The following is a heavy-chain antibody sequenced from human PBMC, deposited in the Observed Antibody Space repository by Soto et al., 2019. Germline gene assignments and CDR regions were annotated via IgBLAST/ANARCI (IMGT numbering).Heavy chain of an antibody. CDR1: GGSISRYY. J-gene: IGHJ5*02. V-gene: IGHV4-59*01. CDR2: AYYSGDT. CDR3: ARDRSTYGGGGTGEVKENWFDP. Sequence: SETLSLTCSVSGGSISRYYWSWIRQPPGKGLEWIGYAYYSGDTGYNPSLKSRVTMAVDTSKSQVSLKLSSVTAADTAVYYCARDRSTYGGGGTGEVKENWFDPWGQGALVTVSS. D-gene: IGHD2-8*01.